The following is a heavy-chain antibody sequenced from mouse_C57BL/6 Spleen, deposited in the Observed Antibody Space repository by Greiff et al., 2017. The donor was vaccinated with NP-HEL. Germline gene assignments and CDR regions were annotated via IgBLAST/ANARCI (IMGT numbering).Heavy chain of an antibody. CDR2: IYPGSGNT. D-gene: IGHD1-1*01. J-gene: IGHJ2*01. CDR3: ARSPYYYGSVYFDY. CDR1: GYTFTDYY. V-gene: IGHV1-76*01. Sequence: VQLVESGAELVRPGASVKLSCKASGYTFTDYYINWVKQRPGQGLEWIARIYPGSGNTYYNEKFKGKATLTAEKSSSTAYMQLSSLTSEDSAVYFCARSPYYYGSVYFDYWGQGTTLTVSS.